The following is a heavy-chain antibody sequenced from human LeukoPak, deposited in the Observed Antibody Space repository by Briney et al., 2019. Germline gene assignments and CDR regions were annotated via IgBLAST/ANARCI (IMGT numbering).Heavy chain of an antibody. V-gene: IGHV3-48*03. CDR3: ASSDSYCYFDY. CDR1: GFTSSSYE. Sequence: PGGSLRLSCAASGFTSSSYEMNWVRQAPGKELEGVSYISSSGSTKYYADSVKGRFTISRDNANNSLYLQMNSLRAEDTAVYYCASSDSYCYFDYWGQGTLVTVSS. CDR2: ISSSGSTK. D-gene: IGHD5-18*01. J-gene: IGHJ4*02.